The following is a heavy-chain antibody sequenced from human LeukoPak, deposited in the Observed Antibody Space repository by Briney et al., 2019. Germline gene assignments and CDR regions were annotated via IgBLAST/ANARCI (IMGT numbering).Heavy chain of an antibody. CDR2: INHSGST. D-gene: IGHD3-10*01. J-gene: IGHJ4*02. V-gene: IGHV4-34*01. CDR3: GRGMRDYYGLDY. Sequence: PSETLSLTCAVYGGSFSGYYWSWIRQPPGKGLEWIGEINHSGSTNYNPSLKSRVTISVDTSKNQFSLKLSSVTAADTAVYYCGRGMRDYYGLDYWGQGFLVTVSS. CDR1: GGSFSGYY.